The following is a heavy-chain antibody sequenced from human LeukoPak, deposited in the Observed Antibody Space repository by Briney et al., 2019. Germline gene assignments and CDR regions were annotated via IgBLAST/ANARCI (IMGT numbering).Heavy chain of an antibody. J-gene: IGHJ3*02. D-gene: IGHD3-16*01. CDR1: GFTLSSYW. CDR2: INSDGSST. V-gene: IGHV3-74*01. CDR3: ARETLINVDAFDI. Sequence: PGGSLRLSCAASGFTLSSYWMHWVRQAPGKGLVWVSRINSDGSSTGYADSVKGRFTISRDNAENTLYLQMNSLRGEDTAVYYCARETLINVDAFDIWGQGTMVTVSS.